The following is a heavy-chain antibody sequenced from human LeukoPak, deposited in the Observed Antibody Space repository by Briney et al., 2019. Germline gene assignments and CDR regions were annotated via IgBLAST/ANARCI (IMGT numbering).Heavy chain of an antibody. D-gene: IGHD6-19*01. CDR2: INHSGST. J-gene: IGHJ4*02. CDR1: GGSFSGYY. Sequence: SETLSLTCAVYGGSFSGYYWSWIRQPPGKGLEWIGEINHSGSTNYNPSLKSRVTISVDTSKNQFSLKLSSVTAADTAVYYCARAFYSSGWFLGYWGQGTLVTVSS. CDR3: ARAFYSSGWFLGY. V-gene: IGHV4-34*01.